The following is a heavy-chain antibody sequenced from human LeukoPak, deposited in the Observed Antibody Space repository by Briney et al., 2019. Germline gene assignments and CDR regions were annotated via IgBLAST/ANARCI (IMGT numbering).Heavy chain of an antibody. CDR3: ASRKDTPHLPDY. D-gene: IGHD5-18*01. CDR2: ISYDGTKK. J-gene: IGHJ4*02. CDR1: GFTFNNAW. V-gene: IGHV3-30-3*01. Sequence: GGSLRLSCAASGFTFNNAWMSWVRQAPDKGLEWVSVISYDGTKKYYADSVRGRFTISRDNSQNTLYLQMNSLKPEDTVVYYCASRKDTPHLPDYWGQGTLVTVSS.